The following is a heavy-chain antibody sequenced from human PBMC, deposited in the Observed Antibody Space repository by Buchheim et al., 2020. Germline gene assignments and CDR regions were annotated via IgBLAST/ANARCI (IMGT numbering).Heavy chain of an antibody. Sequence: QVQLVESGGGVVQPGRSLRLSCAASGFTFGDYNMHWVRQTAGKGLEWLALISYDGNKKYYTDSVQDRFTISRDNSETALYLQMNNLGPVDTAVYFCGRDSWGIDYWGRGTL. V-gene: IGHV3-30-3*01. D-gene: IGHD7-27*01. CDR3: GRDSWGIDY. J-gene: IGHJ4*02. CDR1: GFTFGDYN. CDR2: ISYDGNKK.